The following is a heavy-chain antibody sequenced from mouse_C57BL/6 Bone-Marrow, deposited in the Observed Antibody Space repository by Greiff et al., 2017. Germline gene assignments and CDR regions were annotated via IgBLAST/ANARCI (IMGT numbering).Heavy chain of an antibody. D-gene: IGHD4-1*01. CDR2: ISDGGSYT. CDR3: ARELGRAWFAY. CDR1: GFTFSSYA. Sequence: EVQLVESGGGLVKPGGSLKLSCAASGFTFSSYAMSWVRQTPEKRLEWVATISDGGSYTYYPDNVKGRFTISRDHAKNNLYLQMSHLKSEDTAMYYCARELGRAWFAYWGQGTLVTVSA. V-gene: IGHV5-4*01. J-gene: IGHJ3*01.